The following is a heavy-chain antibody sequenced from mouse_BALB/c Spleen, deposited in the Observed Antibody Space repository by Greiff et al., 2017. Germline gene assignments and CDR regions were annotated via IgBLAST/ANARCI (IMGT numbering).Heavy chain of an antibody. V-gene: IGHV5-9-3*01. CDR2: ISSGGSYT. Sequence: EVKLVESGGGLVKPGGSLKLSCAASGFTFSSYAMSWVRQTPEKRLEWVATISSGGSYTYYPDSVKGRITIARDNAKNTLYLQMSSLRYEDTAMYYCAYGNEAMDYWGQGTSVTVSS. D-gene: IGHD2-1*01. J-gene: IGHJ4*01. CDR1: GFTFSSYA. CDR3: AYGNEAMDY.